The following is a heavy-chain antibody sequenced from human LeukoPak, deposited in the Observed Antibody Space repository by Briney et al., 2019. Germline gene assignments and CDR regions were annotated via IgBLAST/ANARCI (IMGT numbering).Heavy chain of an antibody. CDR2: IYHSGST. Sequence: PSGTLSLTCAVSGGSISSSNWWSWVRQPPGKGLEWIGEIYHSGSTNYNPSLKSRVTISVDKSKNQFSLKLSSVTAADTAVYYCARENYYGSGSYQVPTYGMDVWGQGTTVTVSS. V-gene: IGHV4-4*02. CDR1: GGSISSSNW. J-gene: IGHJ6*02. CDR3: ARENYYGSGSYQVPTYGMDV. D-gene: IGHD3-10*01.